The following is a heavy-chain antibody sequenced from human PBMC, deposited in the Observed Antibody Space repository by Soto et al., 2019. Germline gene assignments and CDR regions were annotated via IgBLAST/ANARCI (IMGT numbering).Heavy chain of an antibody. J-gene: IGHJ6*02. CDR2: INPDGSSI. CDR3: ARDKCLADLPYYDFWSGYWNYGMDV. D-gene: IGHD3-3*01. Sequence: PGGSLRLSCAASGFTFSSYWVHWVRQAPGKGLVWVSRINPDGSSINYADSVKGRFTISRDNAKNTLYLQMNSLTTEDMAVYYCARDKCLADLPYYDFWSGYWNYGMDVWGQGTTVTVSS. CDR1: GFTFSSYW. V-gene: IGHV3-74*01.